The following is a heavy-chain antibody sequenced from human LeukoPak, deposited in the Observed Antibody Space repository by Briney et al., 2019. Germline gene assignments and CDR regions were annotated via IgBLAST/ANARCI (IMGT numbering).Heavy chain of an antibody. Sequence: SETLSLTCAVYGGSFSGYYWSWIRQPPGKGLEWIGEINHSGSTNYNPSLKSRVTISVDTSKNQFSLKLSSVTAADTAVYYCARKGGYYDSSGYYYYWGRGTLVTVSS. V-gene: IGHV4-34*01. CDR3: ARKGGYYDSSGYYYY. D-gene: IGHD3-22*01. J-gene: IGHJ4*02. CDR1: GGSFSGYY. CDR2: INHSGST.